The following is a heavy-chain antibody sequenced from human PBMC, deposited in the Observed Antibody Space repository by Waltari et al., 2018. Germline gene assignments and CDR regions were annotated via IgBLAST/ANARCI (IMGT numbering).Heavy chain of an antibody. CDR2: IYPDDSGT. CDR1: GYTFPIHW. D-gene: IGHD1-1*01. J-gene: IGHJ5*01. Sequence: EVQLVQSGPEMKKPGESLRISCKGSGYTFPIHWVGWVRQMPGKGLEWGGIIYPDDSGTAYSPSFQGQVTFSVDKSITTTYLQGTSLKASDTAMYYCMRQNRATGRADSGGQGTQVIVSS. CDR3: MRQNRATGRADS. V-gene: IGHV5-51*01.